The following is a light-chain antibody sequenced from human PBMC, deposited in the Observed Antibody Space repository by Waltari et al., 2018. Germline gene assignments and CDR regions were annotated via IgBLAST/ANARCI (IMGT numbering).Light chain of an antibody. CDR3: QQYDSSPSIYT. CDR2: GTS. CDR1: QSVSSTF. Sequence: IVLTQSPGTLSLSPGESAPLSCRARQSVSSTFLAWYQQRPGQAPRLLIYGTSNRATGIPDRFSGSGSGTDFTLTISRLEPEDFAVYYCQQYDSSPSIYTFGPGTKVDVK. V-gene: IGKV3-20*01. J-gene: IGKJ3*01.